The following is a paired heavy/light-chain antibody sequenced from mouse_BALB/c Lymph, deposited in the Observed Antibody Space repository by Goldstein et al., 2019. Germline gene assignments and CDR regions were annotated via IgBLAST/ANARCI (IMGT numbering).Heavy chain of an antibody. D-gene: IGHD3-1*01. CDR1: GFNIKDTY. CDR2: IDPANGNT. V-gene: IGHV14-3*02. J-gene: IGHJ2*01. CDR3: ARSGDFFDY. Sequence: EVQLQQSGAELVKPGASVKLSCTASGFNIKDTYMHWVKQRPEQGLEWIGRIDPANGNTKYDPKFQGKATITADTSSNTAYLQLSSLTSEDTAVYYCARSGDFFDYWGQGTTLTVSS.
Light chain of an antibody. Sequence: DIVLTQSPASLAVSLGQRATISCRASKSVSTSGYSYMHWYQQKPGQPPKLLIYLASNLESGVPARFSGSGSGTDFTLNIHPVEEEDAATYYCQHSRELPLTFGAGTKLELK. V-gene: IGKV3-12*01. CDR1: KSVSTSGYSY. CDR2: LAS. CDR3: QHSRELPLT. J-gene: IGKJ5*01.